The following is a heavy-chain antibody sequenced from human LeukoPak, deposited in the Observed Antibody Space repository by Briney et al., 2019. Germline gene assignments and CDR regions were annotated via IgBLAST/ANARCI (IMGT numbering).Heavy chain of an antibody. CDR3: TRGRGIVATIGEDY. CDR2: IRSKAYGGTT. CDR1: GFTFGDYA. D-gene: IGHD5-12*01. Sequence: GGSLRLSCTASGFTFGDYAMRWVRQAPGKGLEWVGFIRSKAYGGTTEYAASVKGRFTISRDDSKSIAYLQMNSLKPEDTAVYYCTRGRGIVATIGEDYWGQGTLVTVSS. V-gene: IGHV3-49*04. J-gene: IGHJ4*02.